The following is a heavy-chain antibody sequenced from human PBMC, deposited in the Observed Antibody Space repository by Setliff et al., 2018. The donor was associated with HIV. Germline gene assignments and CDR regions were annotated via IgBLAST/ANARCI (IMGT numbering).Heavy chain of an antibody. J-gene: IGHJ3*01. V-gene: IGHV3-23*01. D-gene: IGHD4-4*01. CDR1: AFIFHNHA. Sequence: PGGSLRLSCAASAFIFHNHAMSWVRQVPGQGLEWVSAISDDGTRTIYADFVKGRFAISRDNTRNTLYLQMNSLGVEDTAFYYCARRGLTGRLDAFDFWGPGTMVTVSS. CDR2: ISDDGTRT. CDR3: ARRGLTGRLDAFDF.